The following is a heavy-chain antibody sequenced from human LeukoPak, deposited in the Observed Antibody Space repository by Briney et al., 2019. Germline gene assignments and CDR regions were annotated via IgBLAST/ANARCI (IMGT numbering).Heavy chain of an antibody. V-gene: IGHV3-23*01. D-gene: IGHD5-12*01. CDR1: GFTFSSYA. CDR2: MSGSGDKT. Sequence: GGSLRLSCGASGFTFSSYAMSWVRQAPGKGLEWVSIMSGSGDKTNPADSVKGRFTISRDNSKNTLYLQMNSLRAEDTAVYYCAKGYSGYEPHNWYGSSVEYYYYMDVWGKGTTVTVSS. J-gene: IGHJ6*03. CDR3: AKGYSGYEPHNWYGSSVEYYYYMDV.